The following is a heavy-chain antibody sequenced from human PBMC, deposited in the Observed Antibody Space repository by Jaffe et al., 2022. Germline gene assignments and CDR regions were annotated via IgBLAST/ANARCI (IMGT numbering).Heavy chain of an antibody. CDR3: ARHRWGGCFDY. Sequence: QVQLVDSGGGLVKPGGSLRLSCAASGFTFSDYYMTWIRQAPGKGLECVSFISSSGTPVYYADSVKGRFTISRDNAKNSLYLQMNSLRAEDTAVYYCARHRWGGCFDYWGQGTLVTVSS. CDR1: GFTFSDYY. V-gene: IGHV3-11*01. CDR2: ISSSGTPV. D-gene: IGHD3-10*01. J-gene: IGHJ4*02.